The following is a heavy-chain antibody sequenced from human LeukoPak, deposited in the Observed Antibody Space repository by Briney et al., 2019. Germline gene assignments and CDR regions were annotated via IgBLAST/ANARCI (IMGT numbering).Heavy chain of an antibody. D-gene: IGHD3-22*01. Sequence: PGGSLRLSCAASGFTFSSYAMSWIRQAPREGLEWVSAISGSGGSTYYADSVKGRFTISRDNSRNTEYLQMNSLRAEDTAIYYCAKDKYHDSSGTFDYWGQGTLVTVSS. J-gene: IGHJ4*02. CDR1: GFTFSSYA. V-gene: IGHV3-23*01. CDR2: ISGSGGST. CDR3: AKDKYHDSSGTFDY.